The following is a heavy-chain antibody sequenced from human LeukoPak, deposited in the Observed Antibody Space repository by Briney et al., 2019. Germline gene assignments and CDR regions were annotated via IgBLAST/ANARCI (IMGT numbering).Heavy chain of an antibody. CDR3: ARADGEH. J-gene: IGHJ1*01. V-gene: IGHV4-30-4*01. CDR2: IYYSGST. CDR1: GGSISTGDYY. Sequence: SQTLSLTCTVSGGSISTGDYYWSWIRQPPGKGLEWIGYIYYSGSTYYNPSLESRVTISVDTSKNQFSLKMSPVTAADTAVYYCARADGEHWGQGTLVTVSS. D-gene: IGHD3-10*01.